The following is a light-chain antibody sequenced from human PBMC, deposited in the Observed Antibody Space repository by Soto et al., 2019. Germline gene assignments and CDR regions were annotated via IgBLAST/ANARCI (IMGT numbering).Light chain of an antibody. V-gene: IGLV2-8*01. Sequence: QSALTQPPSASGSPGQSVTISCTGTSSDVGGYNYVSWYQQHPGKAPKLMIYEVSKRPSGVPDRFSGSKSGNTASLTVSGLQAEDEAEYYCSSYADSNNLVFGGGTKVTVL. CDR3: SSYADSNNLV. J-gene: IGLJ2*01. CDR1: SSDVGGYNY. CDR2: EVS.